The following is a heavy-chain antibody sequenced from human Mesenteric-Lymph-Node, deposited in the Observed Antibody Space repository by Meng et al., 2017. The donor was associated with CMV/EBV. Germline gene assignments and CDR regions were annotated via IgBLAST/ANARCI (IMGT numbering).Heavy chain of an antibody. Sequence: GESLKISCAASGFTFSSYAMHWARQAPGKGLEWVAVISYDGSNKYYADSVKGRFTISRDNSKNTLYLQMNSLRAEDTAVYYCARDYVDTAMGTGTFDPWGQGTLVTVSS. V-gene: IGHV3-30*04. CDR2: ISYDGSNK. CDR1: GFTFSSYA. D-gene: IGHD5-18*01. CDR3: ARDYVDTAMGTGTFDP. J-gene: IGHJ5*02.